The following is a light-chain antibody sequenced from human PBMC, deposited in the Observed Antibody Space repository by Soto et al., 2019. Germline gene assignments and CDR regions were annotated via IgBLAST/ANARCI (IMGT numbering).Light chain of an antibody. Sequence: EIVLTQSPCTLSLSTGERATLSCRASQSVSNNYLAWYQQKPGQAPRLLIDGASNRATGIPDRFSGSGSGTDFTLTISRLEPEDSAVYYCQQYGSSGTFGQGTKVDIK. CDR1: QSVSNNY. CDR2: GAS. V-gene: IGKV3-20*01. CDR3: QQYGSSGT. J-gene: IGKJ1*01.